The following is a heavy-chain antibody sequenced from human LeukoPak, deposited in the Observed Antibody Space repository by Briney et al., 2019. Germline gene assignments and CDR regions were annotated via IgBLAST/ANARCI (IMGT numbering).Heavy chain of an antibody. CDR2: IYSSGST. D-gene: IGHD4-23*01. CDR3: ARVEPTTVEIDY. V-gene: IGHV4-59*01. J-gene: IGHJ4*02. CDR1: GGSISSYY. Sequence: SETLSLTCTVSGGSISSYYWSWIRQPPGKGLEWIGYIYSSGSTNYNPSLKSRVTISVDTSKNQFSLKLSSVTAADTAVYYCARVEPTTVEIDYWGQGTLVTVSS.